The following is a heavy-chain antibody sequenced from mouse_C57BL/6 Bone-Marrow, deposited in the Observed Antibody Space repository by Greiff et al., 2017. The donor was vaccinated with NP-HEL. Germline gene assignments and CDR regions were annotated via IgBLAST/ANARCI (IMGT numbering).Heavy chain of an antibody. Sequence: EVKLEESGGDLVKPGGSLKLSCAASGFTFSSYGMSWVRQTPDKRLEWVATISSGGSYTYYPDSVKGRFTISRDNAKNTLYLQMSSLNSEDTAMYYCARHRLSRYFDVWGTGTTVTVSS. CDR2: ISSGGSYT. CDR1: GFTFSSYG. V-gene: IGHV5-6*02. CDR3: ARHRLSRYFDV. D-gene: IGHD1-1*02. J-gene: IGHJ1*03.